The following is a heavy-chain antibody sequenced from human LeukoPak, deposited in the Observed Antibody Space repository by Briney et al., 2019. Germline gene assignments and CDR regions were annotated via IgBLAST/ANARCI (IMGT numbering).Heavy chain of an antibody. D-gene: IGHD1-26*01. J-gene: IGHJ3*01. V-gene: IGHV5-51*01. CDR2: IYPGDSDT. CDR3: ARRVGANDAFDF. Sequence: GESLQISCQGSGYRFSIYWIAWVRQMPGKGLEWLGIIYPGDSDTRYSPSFQGQVTVSVDNSINTAYLQWSSLKASDTAIYYCARRVGANDAFDFWGQGTMVNVFS. CDR1: GYRFSIYW.